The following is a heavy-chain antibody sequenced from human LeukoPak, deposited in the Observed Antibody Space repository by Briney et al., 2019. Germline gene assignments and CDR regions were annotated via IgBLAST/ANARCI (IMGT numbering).Heavy chain of an antibody. D-gene: IGHD2-21*01. CDR2: IYYSGST. CDR1: GGSISSSSYY. CDR3: ARPRLARDAFDI. Sequence: SETLSLTCTVSGGSISSSSYYWGWIRQPPGKGLEWIGSIYYSGSTYYNPSLKSRVTISVDTSKNQFSLKLSSVTAADTAVYYCARPRLARDAFDIWGQGTMVTVSS. J-gene: IGHJ3*02. V-gene: IGHV4-39*01.